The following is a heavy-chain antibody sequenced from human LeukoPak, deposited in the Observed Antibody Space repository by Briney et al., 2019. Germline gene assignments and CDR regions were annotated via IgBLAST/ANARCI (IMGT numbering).Heavy chain of an antibody. CDR2: ITSSSSSI. Sequence: PGGSLRLSCTASGFTFSSYSMNWVRQAPGKGLEWLSYITSSSSSIFYADSVKGRFTISRDNSKNTLFLQMNSLRPEDTAVYYCASKWFCGGDCYYQIDFWGQGTLVTVSS. J-gene: IGHJ4*02. CDR1: GFTFSSYS. V-gene: IGHV3-48*01. D-gene: IGHD2-21*02. CDR3: ASKWFCGGDCYYQIDF.